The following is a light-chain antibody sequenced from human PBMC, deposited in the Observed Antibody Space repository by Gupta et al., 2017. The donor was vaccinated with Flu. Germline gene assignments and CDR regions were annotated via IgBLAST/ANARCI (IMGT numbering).Light chain of an antibody. CDR2: KAS. Sequence: DIQMTQSPSTLSASVGDRVTITCRASQSISSWLAWYQQKPGKAPKLLIYKASSLESGVPSRFSGSGSGTEFTLTISSLQPDDFATYYCQQENSYSRIFGQRTKLEIK. CDR3: QQENSYSRI. CDR1: QSISSW. J-gene: IGKJ2*02. V-gene: IGKV1-5*03.